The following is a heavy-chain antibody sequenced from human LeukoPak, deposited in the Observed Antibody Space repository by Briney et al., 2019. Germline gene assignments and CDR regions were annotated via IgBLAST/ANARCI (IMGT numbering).Heavy chain of an antibody. CDR2: ISSSSSYI. CDR1: GFTFSSYS. D-gene: IGHD4-17*01. V-gene: IGHV3-21*01. J-gene: IGHJ3*02. Sequence: GGSLRLSCAASGFTFSSYSMNWVRQAPGKGLEWVSSISSSSSYIYYADSVKGRFTISRDNAKNSLYLQMNSLRAEDTAVYYCARGSNFGDYGGAGAFDIWGQGTMVTVSS. CDR3: ARGSNFGDYGGAGAFDI.